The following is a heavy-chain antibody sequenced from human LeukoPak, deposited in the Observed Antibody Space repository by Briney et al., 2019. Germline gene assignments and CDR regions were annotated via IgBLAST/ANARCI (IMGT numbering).Heavy chain of an antibody. CDR3: AKRGVVIRVILVGFHKEAYYFDS. CDR2: ISGSGGGT. D-gene: IGHD3-22*01. J-gene: IGHJ4*02. CDR1: GFTFSSSA. Sequence: AGGSLRLSCAASGFTFSSSAMSWARQAPGKGLEWVSGISGSGGGTFYADSVKGRFAISRDNSKDTLYLQMIRLRGEDTAVYFCAKRGVVIRVILVGFHKEAYYFDSWGQGALVTVSS. V-gene: IGHV3-23*01.